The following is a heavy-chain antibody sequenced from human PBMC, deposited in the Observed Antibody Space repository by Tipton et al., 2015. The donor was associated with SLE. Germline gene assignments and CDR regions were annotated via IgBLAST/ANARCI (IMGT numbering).Heavy chain of an antibody. Sequence: SLRLSCAASGFTFSYFSLNWVRQAPGKGLEWVSSISSSSDYIYYTDSVKGRFTISRDNSKNTVYVQMNSLRAEDTAVYYCARASVASGFYLTDYWGQGTLVTVSS. CDR2: ISSSSDYI. CDR1: GFTFSYFS. CDR3: ARASVASGFYLTDY. V-gene: IGHV3-21*01. J-gene: IGHJ4*02. D-gene: IGHD3-22*01.